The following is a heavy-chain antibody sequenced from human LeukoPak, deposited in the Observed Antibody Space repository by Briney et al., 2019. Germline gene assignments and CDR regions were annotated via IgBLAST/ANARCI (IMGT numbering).Heavy chain of an antibody. CDR2: IHYSGST. Sequence: PSETLSLTCTVSGGSISSSSYYWGWMRQPPGKGLEWIGSIHYSGSTNYNPSLKSRVTISVDTSKNQFSLKLSSVTAADTAVYCCARVYSGYDIRDGGLYYYYYYMDVWGKGTTVTISS. CDR1: GGSISSSSYY. J-gene: IGHJ6*03. V-gene: IGHV4-39*07. CDR3: ARVYSGYDIRDGGLYYYYYYMDV. D-gene: IGHD5-12*01.